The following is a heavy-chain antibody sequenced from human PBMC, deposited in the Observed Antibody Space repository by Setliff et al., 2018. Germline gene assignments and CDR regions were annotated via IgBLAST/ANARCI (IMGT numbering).Heavy chain of an antibody. D-gene: IGHD1-26*01. Sequence: ETLSLTCTVSGGSISSSSYYWGWIRQPPGKGLEWIGSIDYTGNTWHNPSLKSRVTISVDTSKNQFSLNLSSVTAADTAVYYCAAPGGGSYRFWGQGTLVTVSS. CDR2: IDYTGNT. V-gene: IGHV4-39*01. CDR1: GGSISSSSYY. CDR3: AAPGGGSYRF. J-gene: IGHJ4*02.